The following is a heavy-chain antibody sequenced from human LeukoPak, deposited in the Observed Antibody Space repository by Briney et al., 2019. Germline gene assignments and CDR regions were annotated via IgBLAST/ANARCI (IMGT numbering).Heavy chain of an antibody. V-gene: IGHV4-59*01. CDR3: ARDMTAGGWFDP. J-gene: IGHJ5*02. CDR1: GGSISSYY. Sequence: PSETLSLTCTVPGGSISSYYWSWIRQPPEKGLEWIGFIYNSGSTNYNPSLKSRVTISIDTSKNQFSLKLSSVTAADTAVYYCARDMTAGGWFDPWGQGTLVTVSS. D-gene: IGHD2-21*02. CDR2: IYNSGST.